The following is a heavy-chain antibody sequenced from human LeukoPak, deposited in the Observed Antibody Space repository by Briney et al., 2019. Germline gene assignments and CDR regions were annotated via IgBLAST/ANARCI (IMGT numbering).Heavy chain of an antibody. V-gene: IGHV3-48*03. J-gene: IGHJ6*02. CDR3: AREGSFYAYGMDV. CDR1: GFTFSSYE. CDR2: ISSSGSTI. Sequence: GGSLRLSCAASGFTFSSYEMNWDRQAPGKGLEWVSYISSSGSTIYYADSVKGRFTISRDNAKNSLYLQMNSLRAEDTAVYYCAREGSFYAYGMDVWGQGTTVTVSS. D-gene: IGHD3-16*01.